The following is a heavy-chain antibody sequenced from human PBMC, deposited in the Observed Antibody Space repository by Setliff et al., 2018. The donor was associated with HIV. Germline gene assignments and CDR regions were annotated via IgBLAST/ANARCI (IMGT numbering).Heavy chain of an antibody. CDR1: GFTFSSYW. D-gene: IGHD4-4*01. CDR2: INSDGSST. V-gene: IGHV3-74*01. CDR3: ATLVIPTRNFES. J-gene: IGHJ4*02. Sequence: GGSLRLSCAASGFTFSSYWMHWVRQAPGKGLVWVSRINSDGSSTSYADSVKGRFTVSRDDSQNTLYLQMNSLRAEDTAVYYCATLVIPTRNFESWGQGTQVTVSS.